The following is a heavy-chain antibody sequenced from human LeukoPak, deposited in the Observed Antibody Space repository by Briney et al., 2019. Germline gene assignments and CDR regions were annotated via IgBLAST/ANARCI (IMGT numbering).Heavy chain of an antibody. J-gene: IGHJ4*02. CDR1: GGSFSGYY. CDR3: AKDFCSSTSCYTH. D-gene: IGHD2-2*02. Sequence: SETLSLTCAVYGGSFSGYYWSWIRQPPGKGLEWIGEINHSGSTNYNPSLKSRVTISVDTSKNQFSLKLSSVTAADTAVYYCAKDFCSSTSCYTHWGEGTLVTVSS. V-gene: IGHV4-34*01. CDR2: INHSGST.